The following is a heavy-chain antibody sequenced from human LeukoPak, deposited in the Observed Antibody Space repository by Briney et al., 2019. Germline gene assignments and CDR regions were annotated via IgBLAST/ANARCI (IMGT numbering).Heavy chain of an antibody. Sequence: GGSLRLSCAASGFTFSSYAMSWVRQAPGKGLEWVSAISGSGGSTYYADSVKGRFTISRDNPKNTLYLQMNSLRAEDTAVYYCARGPRLPRFYCDSSDYSSIDYWGQGTLVIVSS. CDR1: GFTFSSYA. CDR2: ISGSGGST. CDR3: ARGPRLPRFYCDSSDYSSIDY. D-gene: IGHD3-22*01. J-gene: IGHJ4*02. V-gene: IGHV3-23*01.